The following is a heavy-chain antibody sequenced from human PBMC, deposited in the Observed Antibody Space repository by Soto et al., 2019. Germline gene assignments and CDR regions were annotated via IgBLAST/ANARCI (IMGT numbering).Heavy chain of an antibody. CDR3: ARHPGYCSSSSCFYWYFDL. J-gene: IGHJ2*01. D-gene: IGHD2-2*01. V-gene: IGHV4-39*01. CDR2: IYYSGST. CDR1: GGSISSSSYY. Sequence: QLQLQESGPGLVKPSETLSLTCTVSGGSISSSSYYWGWIRQPPGKGLEWIGSIYYSGSTYYNPSLKGRYNKSVETSKNQYSQKQSSVTAADTAVYYCARHPGYCSSSSCFYWYFDLWGRGTLVTVSS.